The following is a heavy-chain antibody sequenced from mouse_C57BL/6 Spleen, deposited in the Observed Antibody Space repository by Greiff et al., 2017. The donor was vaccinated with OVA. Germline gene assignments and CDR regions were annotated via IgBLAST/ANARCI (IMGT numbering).Heavy chain of an antibody. J-gene: IGHJ3*01. CDR2: INPGSGGT. V-gene: IGHV1-54*01. D-gene: IGHD2-12*01. CDR1: GYAFTNYL. CDR3: ARGYYSGAWFAY. Sequence: QVQLQQSGAELVRPGTSVKVSCKASGYAFTNYLIEWVKQRPGQGLEWIGVINPGSGGTNYNEKFKGKATLTADKSSSTAYMQLSSLTSEDSAVYYCARGYYSGAWFAYWGQGTLVTVSA.